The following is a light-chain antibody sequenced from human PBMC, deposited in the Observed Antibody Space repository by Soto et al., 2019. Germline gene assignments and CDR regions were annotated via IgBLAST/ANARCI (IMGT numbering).Light chain of an antibody. J-gene: IGKJ2*01. V-gene: IGKV3-20*01. Sequence: EIVLTQSPGTLSLSPGERATLSCRAGQTIRKDYLAWYQQKSGLAPRLLIYAASTRATGIPDRFSGSGSGTDFTLTISRLEPEDFAVYYCHQYGTSPYTFCQGTKLEIK. CDR1: QTIRKDY. CDR2: AAS. CDR3: HQYGTSPYT.